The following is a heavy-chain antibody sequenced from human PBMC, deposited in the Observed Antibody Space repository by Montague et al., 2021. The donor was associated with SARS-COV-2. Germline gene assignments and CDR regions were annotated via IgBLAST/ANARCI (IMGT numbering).Heavy chain of an antibody. CDR3: ARGDLGLTDAFPF. Sequence: SETLSLTCTVSGGSISSGSYYWSWIRQPAGKGLEWIGYIYNNEKTNYNPSLQSRVAISLDTSNKYFSLSLGSVTAADTAFYYCARGDLGLTDAFPFWGQGTLVTVSS. V-gene: IGHV4-61*03. CDR2: IYNNEKT. D-gene: IGHD2-21*01. CDR1: GGSISSGSYY. J-gene: IGHJ3*01.